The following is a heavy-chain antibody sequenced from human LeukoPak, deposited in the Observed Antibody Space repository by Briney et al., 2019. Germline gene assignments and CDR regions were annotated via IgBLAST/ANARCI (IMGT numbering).Heavy chain of an antibody. D-gene: IGHD1-1*01. CDR3: ASGVGTTGTGY. CDR1: GFTFSSYS. CDR2: ISRSSATI. J-gene: IGHJ4*02. Sequence: GGSLRLSCVASGFTFSSYSMNWVRQAPGKGLEWLSYISRSSATIYYADSVKGRFTISRDNVKNSLYLQMNSLRGEDTAVYYCASGVGTTGTGYWGQGTRVTVSS. V-gene: IGHV3-48*01.